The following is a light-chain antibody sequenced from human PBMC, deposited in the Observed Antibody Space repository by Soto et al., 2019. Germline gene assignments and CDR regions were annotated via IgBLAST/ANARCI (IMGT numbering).Light chain of an antibody. Sequence: DIQMTQTPSTLSAYVGDSVTITCRASQSITTWLAWYQQKPGKAPKLLIYKASSLESGVPSRFSGSGSGTEFTLTISSLQPDDFATYYCQQYNSYSWTFGQGTKVDIK. J-gene: IGKJ1*01. CDR2: KAS. V-gene: IGKV1-5*03. CDR3: QQYNSYSWT. CDR1: QSITTW.